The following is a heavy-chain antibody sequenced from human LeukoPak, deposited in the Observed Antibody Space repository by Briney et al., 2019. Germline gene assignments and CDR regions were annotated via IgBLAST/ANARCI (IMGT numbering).Heavy chain of an antibody. CDR3: AGRIVPDY. V-gene: IGHV4-38-2*01. CDR1: GYSISSGYY. CDR2: HSGST. D-gene: IGHD1-26*01. J-gene: IGHJ4*02. Sequence: SETLSLTCAVSGYSISSGYYWGWIRQPPGKGLEWIGSHSGSTYYNPSLKSRVTISVDTSKNQFSPKLSSVTAADTAVYYCAGRIVPDYWGQGTLVTVSS.